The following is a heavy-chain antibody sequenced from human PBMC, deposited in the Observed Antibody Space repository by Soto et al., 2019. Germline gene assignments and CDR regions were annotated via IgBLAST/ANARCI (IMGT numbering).Heavy chain of an antibody. J-gene: IGHJ3*02. CDR1: GGTLSDHG. CDR2: TIPVFNTA. V-gene: IGHV1-69*06. CDR3: ARGVYGSGNYYTGPSAFDI. D-gene: IGHD3-10*01. Sequence: QVQLEQSGAEVKKPGSSVKISCKASGGTLSDHGVSWLRQAPGQGLEWVGGTIPVFNTAKYAPKFQGRVTIAADNSPNMAYIGLGGRRADDTAFYYCARGVYGSGNYYTGPSAFDICGQGTLVIGSS.